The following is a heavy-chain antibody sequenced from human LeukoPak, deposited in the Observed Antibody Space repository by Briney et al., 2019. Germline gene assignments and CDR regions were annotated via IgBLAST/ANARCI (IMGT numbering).Heavy chain of an antibody. V-gene: IGHV4-4*09. J-gene: IGHJ5*02. D-gene: IGHD3-3*01. CDR3: ARHNPPYYDFWSGYSYSNWFDP. CDR2: IYTSGST. CDR1: GGSISSYY. Sequence: SETLSLTCTVSGGSISSYYWSWIRQPPGKGLEGIGYIYTSGSTNYNPSLKSRVTISVDTSKNQFSLKLSSVAAADTAVYYCARHNPPYYDFWSGYSYSNWFDPWGQGTLVTVSS.